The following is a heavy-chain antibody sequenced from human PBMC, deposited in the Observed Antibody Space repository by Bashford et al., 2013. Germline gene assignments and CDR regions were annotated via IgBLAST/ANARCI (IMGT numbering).Heavy chain of an antibody. CDR1: WIHLHRLL. Sequence: TSASVKVSCKASWIHLHRLLYHWVRQVPGQGLEWMAWISTYNGNTDYAQEIQDRLTVTKDTSTSTAYMELRSLRSDDTAVYYCARGGLTIFGVVNPPDYWGQGTLVTVSS. CDR2: ISTYNGNT. CDR3: ARGGLTIFGVVNPPDY. J-gene: IGHJ4*02. V-gene: IGHV1-18*04. D-gene: IGHD3-3*01.